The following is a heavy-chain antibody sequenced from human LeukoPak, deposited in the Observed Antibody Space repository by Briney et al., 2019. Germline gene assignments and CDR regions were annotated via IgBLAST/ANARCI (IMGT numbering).Heavy chain of an antibody. CDR1: GGSFSSYY. Sequence: SETLSLTCAVYGGSFSSYYWGWIRQPPGKGLEWIGSIYYSGSTYYNPSLKSRVTISVDTSKNQFSLKLSSVTAADTAVYYCARHTTYYYDSSGYYLDYWGQGTLDTVSS. D-gene: IGHD3-22*01. CDR2: IYYSGST. CDR3: ARHTTYYYDSSGYYLDY. V-gene: IGHV4-39*01. J-gene: IGHJ4*02.